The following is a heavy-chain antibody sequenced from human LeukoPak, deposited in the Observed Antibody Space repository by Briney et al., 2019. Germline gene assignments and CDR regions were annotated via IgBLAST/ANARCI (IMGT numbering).Heavy chain of an antibody. V-gene: IGHV3-64D*09. D-gene: IGHD6-19*01. J-gene: IGHJ4*02. CDR3: VKGGPYSGAWYLFDY. CDR2: VSSHGLST. CDR1: GFTFTTYS. Sequence: GGSLRLSCSASGFTFTTYSMYWVRQAPGKGLEYVSAVSSHGLSTYYADSVEGRFTISRDNSKNTPHLQMSSLRPDDTAVYYCVKGGPYSGAWYLFDYWGQGTLVTVSS.